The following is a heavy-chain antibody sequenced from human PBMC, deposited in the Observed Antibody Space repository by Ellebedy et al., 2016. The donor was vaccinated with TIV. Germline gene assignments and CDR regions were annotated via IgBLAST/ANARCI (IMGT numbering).Heavy chain of an antibody. V-gene: IGHV3-21*01. CDR3: ASHEVFGNYDSSGYYHIDY. D-gene: IGHD3-22*01. CDR2: ISSSSSYI. J-gene: IGHJ4*02. CDR1: GFTFSSYS. Sequence: GGSLRLSCAASGFTFSSYSMNWVRQAPGKGLEWVSSISSSSSYIYYADSVKGRFTISRDNAKNSLYLQMNSLRAEDTAVYYCASHEVFGNYDSSGYYHIDYWGQGTLVTVSS.